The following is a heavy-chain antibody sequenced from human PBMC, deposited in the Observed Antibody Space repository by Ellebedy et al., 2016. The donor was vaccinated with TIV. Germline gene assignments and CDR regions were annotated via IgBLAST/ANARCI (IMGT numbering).Heavy chain of an antibody. D-gene: IGHD3-22*01. J-gene: IGHJ4*02. V-gene: IGHV4-4*02. CDR2: IYHSGSS. CDR3: ARRAVSDSSAYSFDQ. CDR1: GGSISSSSW. Sequence: SETLSLXXAVSGGSISSSSWWSWVRQPPGKGLEWIGEIYHSGSSNYNPSLKSRVTISVDKSKNQFSLRMNSVTAADTAVYYCARRAVSDSSAYSFDQWGQGSLVSVSS.